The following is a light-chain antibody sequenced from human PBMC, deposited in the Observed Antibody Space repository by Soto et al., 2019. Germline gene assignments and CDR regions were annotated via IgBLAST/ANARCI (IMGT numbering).Light chain of an antibody. J-gene: IGLJ1*01. CDR1: SSDVGGYNY. V-gene: IGLV2-14*01. CDR2: EVS. Sequence: QSVLTQPASVSGSPGQSITISCTGTSSDVGGYNYVSWYQQHPGKAPKLMIYEVSNRPSGVSNRFSGSKSGNTASLTISGLQAEDEDYYYCSSYTSSSTLVFGTGTKVTVL. CDR3: SSYTSSSTLV.